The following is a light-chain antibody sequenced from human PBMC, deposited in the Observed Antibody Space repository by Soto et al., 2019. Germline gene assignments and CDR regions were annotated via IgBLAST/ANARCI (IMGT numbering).Light chain of an antibody. CDR2: VNSDGSH. Sequence: QAVLTQSPSASASLGASVKLTCTLSSGHSNYAIAWHQQQPEKGPRYLMKVNSDGSHIKGDGIPDRFSGSSSGAERHLTISSLQSEDEADYYCQTWDTGTGVFGGGTKLTVL. J-gene: IGLJ3*02. CDR1: SGHSNYA. CDR3: QTWDTGTGV. V-gene: IGLV4-69*01.